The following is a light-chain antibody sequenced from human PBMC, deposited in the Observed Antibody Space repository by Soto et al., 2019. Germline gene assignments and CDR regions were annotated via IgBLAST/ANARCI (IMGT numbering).Light chain of an antibody. CDR2: WAS. J-gene: IGKJ3*01. CDR1: QSVSNY. Sequence: DIVMTQSPDSLAVSLGERATINCKSSQSVSNYLTWYQQKPGQPPKLLIYWASTRESGVPDRFSGSGSGTDFTRTISSLQAEDVAVYYCQQFYSSPFAFGPGTKVDLK. V-gene: IGKV4-1*01. CDR3: QQFYSSPFA.